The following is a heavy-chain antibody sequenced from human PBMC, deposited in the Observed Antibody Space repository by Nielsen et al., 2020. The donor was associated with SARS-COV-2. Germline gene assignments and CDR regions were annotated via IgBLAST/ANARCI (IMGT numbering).Heavy chain of an antibody. CDR2: ISSSGGRK. J-gene: IGHJ1*01. CDR1: GFTLSSYE. D-gene: IGHD2-15*01. CDR3: ARSGHCNGGICYFTEYFQD. Sequence: GESLKISCAASGFTLSSYEMNWVRQAPGKGLEWVSHISSSGGRKYYGDSAKGRFTISRDNARNSLYLQMNSLRAEDTAFYYCARSGHCNGGICYFTEYFQDWGQGTLVTVSS. V-gene: IGHV3-48*03.